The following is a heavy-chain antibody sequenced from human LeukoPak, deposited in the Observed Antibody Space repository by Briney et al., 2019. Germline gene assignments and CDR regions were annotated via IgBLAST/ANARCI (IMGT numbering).Heavy chain of an antibody. CDR2: IWYDGSNK. V-gene: IGHV3-33*08. D-gene: IGHD5-12*01. Sequence: GGSLRLSCAASGLTLSKYGMHWVRQAPGKGLEWVAVIWYDGSNKYYADSVKGRFTISRDNSKNTLYLQMNSLRAEDTAVYYCARALTVANDAFDIWGQGTMVTVSS. CDR3: ARALTVANDAFDI. J-gene: IGHJ3*02. CDR1: GLTLSKYG.